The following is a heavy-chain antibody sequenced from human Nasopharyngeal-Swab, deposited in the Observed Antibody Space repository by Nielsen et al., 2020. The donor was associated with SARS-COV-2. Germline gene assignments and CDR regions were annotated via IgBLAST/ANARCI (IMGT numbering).Heavy chain of an antibody. CDR3: ARRGTGGKKGAFDI. D-gene: IGHD2-8*02. V-gene: IGHV4-59*08. Sequence: WIRQPPGKGLEWIGYIYYSGGTNYNPSLKSRVTISVDTSKNQFSLKLSSVTAADTAVYYCARRGTGGKKGAFDIWGQGTMVTVSS. J-gene: IGHJ3*02. CDR2: IYYSGGT.